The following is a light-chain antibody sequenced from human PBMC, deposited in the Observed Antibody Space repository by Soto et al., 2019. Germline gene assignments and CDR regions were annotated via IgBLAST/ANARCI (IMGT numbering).Light chain of an antibody. V-gene: IGLV1-44*01. CDR2: GND. Sequence: QSVLTQPPSASETPGQRVIISCSGSSSNIGSNTVNWYHQLPGAAPKLLIYGNDQRPSGVPDRFSGSKSGTSASLAISGLQSEDEADYYCATWDNSLKAWVFVGGTKLTVL. J-gene: IGLJ3*02. CDR1: SSNIGSNT. CDR3: ATWDNSLKAWV.